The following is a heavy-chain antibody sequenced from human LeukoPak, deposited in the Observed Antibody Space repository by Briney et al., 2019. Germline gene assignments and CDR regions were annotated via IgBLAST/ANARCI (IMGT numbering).Heavy chain of an antibody. V-gene: IGHV1-69*13. CDR2: IIPIFGTA. CDR1: GYTFTSYG. J-gene: IGHJ5*02. D-gene: IGHD2-8*01. CDR3: ARECTNGVCGWFDP. Sequence: GASVKVSCKASGYTFTSYGISWVRQAPGQGLEWMGGIIPIFGTANYAQKFQGRVTITADESTSTAYMELSSLRSEDTAVYYCARECTNGVCGWFDPWGQGTLVTVSS.